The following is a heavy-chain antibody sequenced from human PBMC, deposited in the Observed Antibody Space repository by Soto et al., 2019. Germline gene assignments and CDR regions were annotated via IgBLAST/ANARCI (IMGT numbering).Heavy chain of an antibody. CDR1: GYIIKNYW. V-gene: IGHV5-51*01. D-gene: IGHD3-16*01. Sequence: GESLKISCKASGYIIKNYWIGWVRQMPGQGLEWMGIIFPDDSDTRYSPSFQGHVTISVDKSISTAYVQWSSLKASDSAIYYCFRGGVTSRTFDYWGQGTLVTVS. CDR2: IFPDDSDT. J-gene: IGHJ4*02. CDR3: FRGGVTSRTFDY.